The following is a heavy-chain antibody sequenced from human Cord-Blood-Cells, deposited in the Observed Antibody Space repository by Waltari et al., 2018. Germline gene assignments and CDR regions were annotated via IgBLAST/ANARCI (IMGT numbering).Heavy chain of an antibody. Sequence: QVQLVQSGAEVKKPGSSVKVSCKASGGTFSSYAISWVRQAPGQGLEWMGWIIPIFGTANYAHKVQDRVTITADESTSTAYMELSSLRSEDTAVYYCARAENGGGGYDAFDIWGQGTMVTVSS. D-gene: IGHD2-8*01. CDR1: GGTFSSYA. J-gene: IGHJ3*02. V-gene: IGHV1-69*01. CDR3: ARAENGGGGYDAFDI. CDR2: IIPIFGTA.